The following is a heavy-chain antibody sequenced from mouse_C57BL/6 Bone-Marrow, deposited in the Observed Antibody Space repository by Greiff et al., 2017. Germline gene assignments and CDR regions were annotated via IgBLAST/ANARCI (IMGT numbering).Heavy chain of an antibody. CDR1: GYTFTSYW. CDR3: ARLAIYYGNYAWFAY. CDR2: IDPSDSYT. D-gene: IGHD2-1*01. J-gene: IGHJ3*01. V-gene: IGHV1-69*01. Sequence: VQLQQPGAELVMPGASVKLSCKASGYTFTSYWMHWVKQRPGQGLEWIGEIDPSDSYTNYNQKFKGKSTLTVDKYSSTAYMQLSSLTSEDSAVYYCARLAIYYGNYAWFAYWGQGTLVTVSA.